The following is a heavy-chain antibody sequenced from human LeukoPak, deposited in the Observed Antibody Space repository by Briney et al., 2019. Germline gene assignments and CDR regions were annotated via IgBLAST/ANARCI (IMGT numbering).Heavy chain of an antibody. D-gene: IGHD2-8*01. V-gene: IGHV3-7*01. Sequence: GGSLRLSCAVSGFTHSRYWMNWVRQAPGKGLEGVANIKQDGSEKNYVASVKGRFTISGDNAKSSLFLQMNDLRAEDTAVYYCAKGGRGNGEVYWGEGALVTVSS. CDR2: IKQDGSEK. CDR3: AKGGRGNGEVY. CDR1: GFTHSRYW. J-gene: IGHJ4*02.